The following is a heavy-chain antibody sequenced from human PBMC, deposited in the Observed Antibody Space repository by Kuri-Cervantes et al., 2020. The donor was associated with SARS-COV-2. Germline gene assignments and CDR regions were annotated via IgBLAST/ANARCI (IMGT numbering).Heavy chain of an antibody. Sequence: SVKVSCKASGDSFSSYSFNWVRQAPGQGLEWMGGIIPMFGTADHAQKFQGRATITADESTSTVYMELTSLRSDDTAMYYCARDPTYYDFWSGYSRGNWFDPWGQGTLVTVSS. CDR1: GDSFSSYS. CDR2: IIPMFGTA. J-gene: IGHJ5*02. CDR3: ARDPTYYDFWSGYSRGNWFDP. V-gene: IGHV1-69*13. D-gene: IGHD3-3*01.